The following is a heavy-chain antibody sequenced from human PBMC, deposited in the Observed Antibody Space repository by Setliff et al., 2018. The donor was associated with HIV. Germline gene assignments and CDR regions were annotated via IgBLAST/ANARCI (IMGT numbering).Heavy chain of an antibody. D-gene: IGHD4-17*01. J-gene: IGHJ6*03. CDR2: IIPFLNLT. CDR3: AACGASAYYYYYMDV. V-gene: IGHV1-69*10. CDR1: GGTFNKYA. Sequence: SVKVSCKASGGTFNKYAISWVRQAPGQGLQWVGGIIPFLNLTHYAQQFQGTVTITADKSTNTAYMEMTSLRFEDTAVYYCAACGASAYYYYYMDVWGAGTTVTVSS.